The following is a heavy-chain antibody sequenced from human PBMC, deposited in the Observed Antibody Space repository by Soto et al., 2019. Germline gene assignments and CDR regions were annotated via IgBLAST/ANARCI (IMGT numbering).Heavy chain of an antibody. Sequence: GXSLRLSCAASGFTFSSYAISWVFQAPGKGLEWVSSITSTGDRAYYADSVKGRFTVSRDNSKNTLYLQMNSLRAEDTAVYYCAKYYMVTRSPFDYWGQGTLVTVSS. V-gene: IGHV3-23*01. J-gene: IGHJ4*02. D-gene: IGHD5-18*01. CDR1: GFTFSSYA. CDR3: AKYYMVTRSPFDY. CDR2: ITSTGDRA.